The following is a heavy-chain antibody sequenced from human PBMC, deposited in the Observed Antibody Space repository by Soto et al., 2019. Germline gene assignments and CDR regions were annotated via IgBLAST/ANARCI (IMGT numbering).Heavy chain of an antibody. Sequence: QVLLQESGPGLVKPSQTLSLTCTVSGDSFSSADYNWSWIRQPPGKGLEWIGYIYYSGYTYNNPSLKSRLTMSVDTSKNQFFLKLSSVTAADTAVYYCARSSDYVDFDYWGQGNLVTVS. CDR3: ARSSDYVDFDY. CDR2: IYYSGYT. V-gene: IGHV4-30-4*01. D-gene: IGHD4-17*01. J-gene: IGHJ4*02. CDR1: GDSFSSADYN.